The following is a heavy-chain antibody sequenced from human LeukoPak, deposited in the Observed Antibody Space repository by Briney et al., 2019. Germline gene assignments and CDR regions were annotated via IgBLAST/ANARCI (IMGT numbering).Heavy chain of an antibody. CDR1: GFTVSSNY. D-gene: IGHD3-10*01. Sequence: PGGSLRLSCAAFGFTVSSNYMSWVRQAPGKGLEWVSRINSEGSSTSYADSVKGRFTISRDNAKNTLYLQMNSLRVEDTAVYYCARVETNTMVRGIINWFDPWGQGTLVTVSS. CDR2: INSEGSST. V-gene: IGHV3-74*01. CDR3: ARVETNTMVRGIINWFDP. J-gene: IGHJ5*02.